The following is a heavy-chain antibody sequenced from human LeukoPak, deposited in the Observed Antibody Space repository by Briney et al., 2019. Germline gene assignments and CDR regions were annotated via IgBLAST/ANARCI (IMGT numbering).Heavy chain of an antibody. Sequence: GGSLRLSCAASGFTFSTYGMHWVRQAPGKGLEWVALISYDGRNEYYADSVKGRFTISRDNSKSTLYLQMNSLRAEDTAVYYCAKDESRYCTSTRCYPVDYWGQGTLVTVSS. CDR3: AKDESRYCTSTRCYPVDY. D-gene: IGHD2-2*01. CDR1: GFTFSTYG. CDR2: ISYDGRNE. V-gene: IGHV3-30*18. J-gene: IGHJ4*02.